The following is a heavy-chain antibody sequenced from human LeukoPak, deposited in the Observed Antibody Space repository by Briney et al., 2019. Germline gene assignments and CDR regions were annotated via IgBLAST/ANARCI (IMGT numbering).Heavy chain of an antibody. D-gene: IGHD3-10*01. CDR3: ARGEMYYFDY. CDR1: GGSISSYY. CDR2: IYYSGST. J-gene: IGHJ4*02. Sequence: SETLSLTCTVSGGSISSYYWNWIRQPPGKGLEWIGYIYYSGSTYYNPSLKSRVTISVDTSKNQFSLKLSSVTAADTAVYYCARGEMYYFDYWGQGTLVTVSS. V-gene: IGHV4-59*08.